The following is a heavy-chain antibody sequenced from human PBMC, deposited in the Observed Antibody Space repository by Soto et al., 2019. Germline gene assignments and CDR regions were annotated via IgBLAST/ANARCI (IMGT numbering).Heavy chain of an antibody. CDR1: GFTFSSYA. Sequence: LRLSCAASGFTFSSYAMSWVRQAPGKGLEWVSGISGSGGSTYADSVKGRFTISRDNSKNTLYLQMNSLRAEDTAVYYCAKDGFRIAAPFVYWGQGTLVTVSS. V-gene: IGHV3-23*01. CDR3: AKDGFRIAAPFVY. J-gene: IGHJ4*02. CDR2: ISGSGGST. D-gene: IGHD6-13*01.